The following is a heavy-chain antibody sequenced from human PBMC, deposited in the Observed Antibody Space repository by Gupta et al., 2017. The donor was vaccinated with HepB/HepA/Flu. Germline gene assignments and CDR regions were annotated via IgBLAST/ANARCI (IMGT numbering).Heavy chain of an antibody. CDR3: ARFSRPGGHGRTMDV. CDR1: GFTFGDYS. Sequence: QMHLVESGGGLVKPGGSLRLSCAASGFTFGDYSMNWIRQAPGKGLEWISYISDSGSSIFYADSLKGRFTISRDNTKNSLFLQMNSLTAEDTAIYYCARFSRPGGHGRTMDVWGQGTAVSVSS. D-gene: IGHD3-16*01. CDR2: ISDSGSSI. V-gene: IGHV3-11*01. J-gene: IGHJ6*02.